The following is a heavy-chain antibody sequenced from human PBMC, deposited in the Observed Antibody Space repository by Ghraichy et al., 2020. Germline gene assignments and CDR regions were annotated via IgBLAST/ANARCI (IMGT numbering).Heavy chain of an antibody. V-gene: IGHV4-31*03. CDR2: IYYSGST. J-gene: IGHJ4*02. D-gene: IGHD5-18*01. Sequence: SETLSLTCTVSGGSISSGGYYWSWIRQHPGKGLEWIGYIYYSGSTYYNPSLKSRVTISVDTSKNQFSLKLSSVTAADTAVYYCARAPSRIQLWKTFHYFDYWGQGTLVTVSS. CDR1: GGSISSGGYY. CDR3: ARAPSRIQLWKTFHYFDY.